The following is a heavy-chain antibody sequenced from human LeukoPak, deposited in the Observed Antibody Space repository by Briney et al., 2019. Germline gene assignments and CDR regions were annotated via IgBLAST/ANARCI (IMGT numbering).Heavy chain of an antibody. CDR1: GGSISNYY. CDR3: AYNRNRIIDTFDI. CDR2: IYHSGTI. J-gene: IGHJ3*02. D-gene: IGHD1-14*01. V-gene: IGHV4-4*09. Sequence: AETLSLTCTVSGGSISNYYWSWIRQPPRKGLEWIGYIYHSGTIKYKPSLQSRVTISVDTSKNHFSLKLSSVTAADTAVYYCAYNRNRIIDTFDIWGQGTIVTVS.